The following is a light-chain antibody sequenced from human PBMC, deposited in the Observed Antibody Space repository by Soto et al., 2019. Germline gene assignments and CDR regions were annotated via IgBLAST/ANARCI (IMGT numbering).Light chain of an antibody. CDR3: QQYGSSPRT. CDR1: KSVSSSY. CDR2: AAS. Sequence: IVLTKSPGTMSLSPGERATLSCRASKSVSSSYLAWYQQKPGHAPRLLIYAASSMATGIPDRFSGSGSGTDFTLTISSLEPEDFAVYYCQQYGSSPRTFGQGTKVEIK. V-gene: IGKV3-20*01. J-gene: IGKJ1*01.